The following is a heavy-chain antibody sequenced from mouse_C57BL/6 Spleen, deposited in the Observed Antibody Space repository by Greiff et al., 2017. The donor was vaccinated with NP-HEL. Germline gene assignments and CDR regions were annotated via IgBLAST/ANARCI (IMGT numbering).Heavy chain of an antibody. CDR3: TIGDGSSSLYFDV. CDR2: IDPENGDT. Sequence: VQLQQSGAELVRPGASVKLSCTASGFNIKDDYMHWVKQRPEQGLEWIGWIDPENGDTEYASKFQGKATITADTSSNTAYLQLSILTSEDTAVYYCTIGDGSSSLYFDVWGTGTTVTVSA. J-gene: IGHJ1*03. CDR1: GFNIKDDY. V-gene: IGHV14-4*01. D-gene: IGHD1-1*01.